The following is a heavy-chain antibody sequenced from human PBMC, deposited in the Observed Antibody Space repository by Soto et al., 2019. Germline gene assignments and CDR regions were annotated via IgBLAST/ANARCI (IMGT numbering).Heavy chain of an antibody. J-gene: IGHJ6*03. Sequence: QVQLQESGPGLVKPSQTLSLTCTVSGGSISSGGYYWSWIRQHPGKGLEWIGYIYYSGSTYYNPSLKRRVTISVDTSKNQFALKLISLTAADTAVYYCARGRRRAAAGKDYYYYYYMDVWGKGTTVTVSS. CDR1: GGSISSGGYY. CDR3: ARGRRRAAAGKDYYYYYYMDV. CDR2: IYYSGST. D-gene: IGHD6-13*01. V-gene: IGHV4-31*03.